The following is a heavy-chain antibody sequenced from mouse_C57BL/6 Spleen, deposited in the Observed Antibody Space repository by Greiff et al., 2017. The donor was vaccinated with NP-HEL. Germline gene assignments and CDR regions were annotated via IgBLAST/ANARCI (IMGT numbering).Heavy chain of an antibody. CDR3: ARVWVYYFDY. CDR1: GYTFTSYG. Sequence: QVQLKQSGAELARPGASVKLSCKASGYTFTSYGISWVKQRTGQGLEWIGEIYPRSGNTYYNEKFKGKATLTADKSSSTAYMELRSLTSEDSAVYFCARVWVYYFDYWGQGTTLTVSS. J-gene: IGHJ2*01. CDR2: IYPRSGNT. V-gene: IGHV1-81*01.